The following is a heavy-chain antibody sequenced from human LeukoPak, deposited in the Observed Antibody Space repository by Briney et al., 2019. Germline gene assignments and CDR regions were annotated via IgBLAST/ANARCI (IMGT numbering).Heavy chain of an antibody. Sequence: SETLSLTCAVYGGSFSGYYWSWIRQPPGKGLEWIGEINHSGSTNYNPSLKSRVTISVDTSKNQFSLKLSSVTAADTAVYFCAGPRCSSSWYFDSWGRGTLVTVSS. CDR3: AGPRCSSSWYFDS. V-gene: IGHV4-34*01. CDR2: INHSGST. J-gene: IGHJ4*02. D-gene: IGHD6-13*01. CDR1: GGSFSGYY.